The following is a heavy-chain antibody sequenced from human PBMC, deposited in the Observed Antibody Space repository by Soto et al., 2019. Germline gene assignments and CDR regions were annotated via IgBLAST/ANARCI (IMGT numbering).Heavy chain of an antibody. CDR1: GFTFSSYG. CDR3: ATGSRPISGEVRGTPPNLDY. V-gene: IGHV3-30*03. J-gene: IGHJ4*02. CDR2: ISYDGSNK. D-gene: IGHD3-10*01. Sequence: GGSLRLSCAASGFTFSSYGMHWVRQAPGKGLEWVAVISYDGSNKYYADSVKGRFTISRDNSKNTLYLQMNSLRAEDTAVYYCATGSRPISGEVRGTPPNLDYWGQGTLVTVSS.